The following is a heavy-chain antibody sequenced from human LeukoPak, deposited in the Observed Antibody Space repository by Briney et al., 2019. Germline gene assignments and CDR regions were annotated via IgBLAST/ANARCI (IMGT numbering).Heavy chain of an antibody. V-gene: IGHV5-51*01. Sequence: GESLKISCKGSGYSFTSYWIGWVRQMPGKGLEWMGIIYPGDSDTRYSPSFQGQVTISADKSISTAYLQWSSLKASGTAMYYCARRTFYDSSGYYYFDYWGQGTLVTVSS. J-gene: IGHJ4*02. CDR1: GYSFTSYW. CDR3: ARRTFYDSSGYYYFDY. CDR2: IYPGDSDT. D-gene: IGHD3-22*01.